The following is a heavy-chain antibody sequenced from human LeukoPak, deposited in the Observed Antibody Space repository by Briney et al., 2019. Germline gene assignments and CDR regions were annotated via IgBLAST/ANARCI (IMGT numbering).Heavy chain of an antibody. V-gene: IGHV1-69*13. D-gene: IGHD3-22*01. CDR3: ARGSTYYDSSGQVPFDY. CDR1: AGTFSSYA. J-gene: IGHJ4*02. CDR2: IIPIFGTA. Sequence: SVKVSCKASAGTFSSYAISWVRQAPGQGLEWMGGIIPIFGTANYAQKFQGRVTITADESTSTAYMELSSLRSEDTAVYYCARGSTYYDSSGQVPFDYWGQGTLVTVSS.